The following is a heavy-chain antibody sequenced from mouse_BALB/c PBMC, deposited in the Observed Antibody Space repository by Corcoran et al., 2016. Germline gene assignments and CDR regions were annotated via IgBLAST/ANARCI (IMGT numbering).Heavy chain of an antibody. Sequence: QIQLVQSGPELKKPGETVKISCKASGYTFTNYGMNWVKQAPGKGLKWMGWINTYTGEPTYADDFKGRFAFSLETSASTAYLQINNLKNEDTDTYCCARDPRAMDYWGQGTSVTVSS. J-gene: IGHJ4*01. CDR3: ARDPRAMDY. CDR1: GYTFTNYG. CDR2: INTYTGEP. V-gene: IGHV9-3-1*01.